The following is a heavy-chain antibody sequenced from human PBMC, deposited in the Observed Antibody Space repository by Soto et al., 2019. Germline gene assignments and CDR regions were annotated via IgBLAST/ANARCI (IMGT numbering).Heavy chain of an antibody. V-gene: IGHV1-69*01. J-gene: IGHJ6*02. CDR3: ARATTYYYGSGSYNHYYYYGMDV. D-gene: IGHD3-10*01. Sequence: QVQLVQSGAEVKKPGSSVKVSCKASGGTFSSYAISWVRQAPGQGLEWMGGIIPIFGTANYAQKFQGRVTITADESTRTAYMELSSLRSEDTAVYYCARATTYYYGSGSYNHYYYYGMDVWGQGTTVTVSS. CDR2: IIPIFGTA. CDR1: GGTFSSYA.